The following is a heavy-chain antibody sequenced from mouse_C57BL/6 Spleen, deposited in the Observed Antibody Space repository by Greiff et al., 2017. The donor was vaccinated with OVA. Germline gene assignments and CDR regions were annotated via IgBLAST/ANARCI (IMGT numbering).Heavy chain of an antibody. D-gene: IGHD1-2*01. CDR3: ARGDYYGTRAMDY. Sequence: VQLQQPGAELVKPGASVKLSCKASGYTFTSYWMQWVKQRPGQGLEWTGEIDPSDSYTNYNQKFKGKATLTVDTSSSTAYMQLSSLTSEDSAVYYCARGDYYGTRAMDYWGQGTSVTVSS. CDR2: IDPSDSYT. V-gene: IGHV1-50*01. J-gene: IGHJ4*01. CDR1: GYTFTSYW.